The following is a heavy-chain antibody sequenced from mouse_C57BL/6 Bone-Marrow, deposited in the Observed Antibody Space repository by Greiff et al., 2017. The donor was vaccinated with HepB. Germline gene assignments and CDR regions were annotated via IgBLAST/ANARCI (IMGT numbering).Heavy chain of an antibody. V-gene: IGHV1-7*01. J-gene: IGHJ1*03. CDR1: GYTFTSYW. CDR2: INPSRGYT. D-gene: IGHD1-1*01. CDR3: ARRLVLLRSTDWYFDV. Sequence: QVQLQQSGAELAKPGASVKLSCKASGYTFTSYWMHWVKQRPGQGLEWIGYINPSRGYTKYNQKFKDKATLTADKSSSTAYMQLSSLTYEDSAVYYCARRLVLLRSTDWYFDVWGTGTTVTVSS.